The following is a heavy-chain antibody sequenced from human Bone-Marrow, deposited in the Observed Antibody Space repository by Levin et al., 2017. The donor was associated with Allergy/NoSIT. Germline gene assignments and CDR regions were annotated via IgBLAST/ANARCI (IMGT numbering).Heavy chain of an antibody. Sequence: SSETLSLTCAVYGGSFSGYYWSWIRQPPGKGLEWIGEINHSGSTNYNPSLKSRVTISVDTSKNQFSLKLSSVTAADTAVYYCARAGGWWADLDYWGQGTLVTVSS. CDR1: GGSFSGYY. CDR2: INHSGST. J-gene: IGHJ4*02. V-gene: IGHV4-34*01. D-gene: IGHD2-15*01. CDR3: ARAGGWWADLDY.